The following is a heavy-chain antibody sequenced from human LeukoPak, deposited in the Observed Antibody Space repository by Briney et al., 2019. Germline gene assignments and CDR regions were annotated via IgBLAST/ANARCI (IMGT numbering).Heavy chain of an antibody. CDR3: AKSTDYYFDY. D-gene: IGHD2-2*01. Sequence: GGSLRLSCAASGFIFSNYAVSWVRQAPGKGLEWVSAIHARGHETYYTDFVKGRFTISRDNSKNTLYLEMGSLRADDTAVYYCAKSTDYYFDYWGQGTLVTVSS. CDR2: IHARGHET. J-gene: IGHJ4*02. V-gene: IGHV3-23*01. CDR1: GFIFSNYA.